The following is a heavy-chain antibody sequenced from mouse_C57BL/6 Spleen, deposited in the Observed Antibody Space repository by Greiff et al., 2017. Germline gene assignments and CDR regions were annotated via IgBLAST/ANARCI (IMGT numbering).Heavy chain of an antibody. V-gene: IGHV14-4*01. Sequence: EVQLQQSGAELVRPGASVKLSCTASGFNIKDDYMHWVKQRPEQGLEWIGWIDPENGDTEYASKFQGKATITADTSSNTAYLQLSSLTSEDTAVYYCTLMVTDYFDYWGQGTTLTVSS. CDR2: IDPENGDT. D-gene: IGHD2-2*01. J-gene: IGHJ2*01. CDR1: GFNIKDDY. CDR3: TLMVTDYFDY.